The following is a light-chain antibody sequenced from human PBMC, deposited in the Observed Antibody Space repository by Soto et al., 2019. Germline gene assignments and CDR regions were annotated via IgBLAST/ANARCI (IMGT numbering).Light chain of an antibody. CDR3: QQRSNWPPWT. Sequence: EIVLTQSPATLSLSPGERATISCRASQSVSSYLAWYQQKPGQAPRLLIYDASNRATGIPARFSGGGSGTDFTLTISSLEPEDFAVYYCQQRSNWPPWTFGQGTKVEIK. CDR2: DAS. J-gene: IGKJ1*01. CDR1: QSVSSY. V-gene: IGKV3-11*01.